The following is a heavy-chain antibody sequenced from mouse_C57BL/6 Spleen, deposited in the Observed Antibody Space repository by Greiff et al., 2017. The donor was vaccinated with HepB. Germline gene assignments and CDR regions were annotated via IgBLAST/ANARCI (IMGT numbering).Heavy chain of an antibody. Sequence: QVQLQQSGAELVMPGASVKLSCKASGYTFTSYWMHWVKQRPGQGLEWIGEIDPSDSYTNYNQKFKGKSTLTVDKSSSTAYMHLSSLTSEDSAVYYCARGYYYAMDYCGQGTSVTVSS. V-gene: IGHV1-69*01. CDR2: IDPSDSYT. CDR3: ARGYYYAMDY. J-gene: IGHJ4*01. CDR1: GYTFTSYW.